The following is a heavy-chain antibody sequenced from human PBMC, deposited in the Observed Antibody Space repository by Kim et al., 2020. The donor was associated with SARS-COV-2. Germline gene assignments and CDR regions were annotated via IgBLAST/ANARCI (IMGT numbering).Heavy chain of an antibody. CDR1: GFTFSSYW. J-gene: IGHJ6*02. D-gene: IGHD3-10*01. CDR2: IKQDGSEK. V-gene: IGHV3-7*03. Sequence: GGSLRLSCAASGFTFSSYWMSWVRQAPGKGLEWVANIKQDGSEKYYVDSVKGRFTISRDNAKNSLYLQMNSLGAEDTAVYYCARDLGSGSYQTPYYYYGMDVWGQGTTVTVSS. CDR3: ARDLGSGSYQTPYYYYGMDV.